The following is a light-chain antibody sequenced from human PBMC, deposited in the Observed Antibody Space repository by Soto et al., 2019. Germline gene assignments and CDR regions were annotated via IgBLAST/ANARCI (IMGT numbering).Light chain of an antibody. CDR2: SND. V-gene: IGLV1-44*01. CDR3: TAWDTSLTGHLV. J-gene: IGLJ2*01. Sequence: QSVLTQPPSASGAPGQTVTISCSGTTSNIGSHSVNWYRQLPGTAPNVVMFSNDERPSGVPDRFSGSKSGTSASLTITGLQSEDEADYYCTAWDTSLTGHLVFGGGTKLTVL. CDR1: TSNIGSHS.